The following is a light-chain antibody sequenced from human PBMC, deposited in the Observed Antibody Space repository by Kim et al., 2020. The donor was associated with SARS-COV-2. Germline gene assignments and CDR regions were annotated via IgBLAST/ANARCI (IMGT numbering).Light chain of an antibody. CDR1: QSLVFSDGKTY. Sequence: DVILTQSPLSLTVTLGQPASISCRSSQSLVFSDGKTYLNWFHQRPGQSPRRLIYKVSNRDSGVPDRVSGSGSGTDFTLKISRVEAEDVGVYYCMHGTHWPPSLTFDGGTKVDIK. CDR3: MHGTHWPPSLT. CDR2: KVS. J-gene: IGKJ4*01. V-gene: IGKV2-30*01.